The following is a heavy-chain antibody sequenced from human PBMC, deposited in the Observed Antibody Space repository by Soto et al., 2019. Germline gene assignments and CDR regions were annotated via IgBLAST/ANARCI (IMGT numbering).Heavy chain of an antibody. Sequence: PGGSLRLSCGASGFTFSSYAMSWVRQAPGKGLDWVSVISGSGGITYSADSVKGRFTISRDNSKNILYLQMNSLRAEDTAVYYCASCFRGYRPSFDYWGQGTLVTVSS. CDR3: ASCFRGYRPSFDY. CDR1: GFTFSSYA. D-gene: IGHD5-18*01. V-gene: IGHV3-23*01. J-gene: IGHJ4*02. CDR2: ISGSGGIT.